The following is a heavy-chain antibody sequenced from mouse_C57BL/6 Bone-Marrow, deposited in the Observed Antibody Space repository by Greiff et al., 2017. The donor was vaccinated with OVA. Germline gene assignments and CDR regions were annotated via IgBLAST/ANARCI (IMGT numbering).Heavy chain of an antibody. J-gene: IGHJ3*01. D-gene: IGHD2-2*01. CDR3: ARQGYDGFAY. CDR1: GFTFSSYG. CDR2: ISSGGSYT. V-gene: IGHV5-6*01. Sequence: EVMLVEPGGDLVKPGGSLKLSCAASGFTFSSYGMSWVRQTPDKRLEWVATISSGGSYTYYPDSVKGRFTISRDNAKNTLYLQMSSLKSEDTAMYYCARQGYDGFAYWGQGTLVTVSA.